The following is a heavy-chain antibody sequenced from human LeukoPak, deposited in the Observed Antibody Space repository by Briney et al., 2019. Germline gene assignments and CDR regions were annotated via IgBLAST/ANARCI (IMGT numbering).Heavy chain of an antibody. CDR1: GFTFSSYA. D-gene: IGHD3-10*01. CDR3: AKGGHRFGNFDY. V-gene: IGHV3-30*04. CDR2: ISYDGSNK. J-gene: IGHJ4*02. Sequence: GGSLRLSCAASGFTFSSYAMHWVRQAPGKGLEWVAVISYDGSNKYYADSVKGRFTISRDNSKNTLYLQMNSLRAEDTALYYCAKGGHRFGNFDYWGQGTLVTVSS.